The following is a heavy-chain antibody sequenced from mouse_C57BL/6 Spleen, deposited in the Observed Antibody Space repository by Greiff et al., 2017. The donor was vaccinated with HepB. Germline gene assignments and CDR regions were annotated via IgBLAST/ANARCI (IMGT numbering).Heavy chain of an antibody. V-gene: IGHV1-76*01. CDR2: IYPGSGNT. J-gene: IGHJ3*01. D-gene: IGHD1-1*01. CDR3: ARGGLLRSPFAY. Sequence: QVQLQQSGAELVRPGASVKLSCKASGYTFTDYYINWVKQRPGQGLEWIARIYPGSGNTYYNEKFKGKATLTAEKSSSTAYMQLSSLTSEDSAVYFGARGGLLRSPFAYWGQGTLVTVSA. CDR1: GYTFTDYY.